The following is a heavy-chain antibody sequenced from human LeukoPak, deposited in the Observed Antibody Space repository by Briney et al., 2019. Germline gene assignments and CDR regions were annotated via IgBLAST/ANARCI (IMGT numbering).Heavy chain of an antibody. CDR3: ARNCITMVRGVIMYFDY. CDR1: GDSVSSNSAA. J-gene: IGHJ4*02. V-gene: IGHV6-1*01. Sequence: SQTLSLTWAISGDSVSSNSAAWNWIRESPSRGLEWLGRTYYRSKWYNDYAVSVKSRITINPDTSKNQFSLQLNSVTPEDTAVYYCARNCITMVRGVIMYFDYWGQGTLVTVSS. CDR2: TYYRSKWYN. D-gene: IGHD3-10*01.